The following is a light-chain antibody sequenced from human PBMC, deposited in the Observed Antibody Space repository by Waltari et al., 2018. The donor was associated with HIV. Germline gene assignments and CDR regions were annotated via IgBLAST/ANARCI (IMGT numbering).Light chain of an antibody. J-gene: IGLJ2*01. V-gene: IGLV2-14*03. CDR2: DVS. Sequence: QSALTQPASVSGSPGQSITISCTGTSSDVGGYTYVSWYQQHPGKAPKPMIYDVSNRPSGVSNRFSGSKSGNTASLTISGLQAEDEADYYCSSYTSSSTLVLFGGGTKLTVL. CDR1: SSDVGGYTY. CDR3: SSYTSSSTLVL.